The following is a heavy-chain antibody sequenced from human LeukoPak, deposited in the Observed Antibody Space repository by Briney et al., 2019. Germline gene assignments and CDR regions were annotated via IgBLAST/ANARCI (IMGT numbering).Heavy chain of an antibody. V-gene: IGHV1-24*01. Sequence: ASVKVSCKVSGYTLTELSMHWVRQAPGKGLEWMGGFDHGHGETIYAQKFQGRVTMTEDTSTDTAYMELSSLRSEDTAVYYCARGVGPTYGHEWFDPWGQGTLVIVSS. D-gene: IGHD3-10*01. CDR2: FDHGHGET. CDR1: GYTLTELS. J-gene: IGHJ5*02. CDR3: ARGVGPTYGHEWFDP.